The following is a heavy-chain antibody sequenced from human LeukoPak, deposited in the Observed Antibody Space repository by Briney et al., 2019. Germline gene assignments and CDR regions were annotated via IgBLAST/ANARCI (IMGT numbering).Heavy chain of an antibody. Sequence: GGSLRLSCAASGFTFSSYAMSWVRQAPGKGLEWVSAISGSGGSTYYADSVKGRFTISRDNSKNTLYLQMNSLRAEDTAVYYCAKASPSYCSGGSCYPWRAFDIWGQGTMVTVSS. CDR2: ISGSGGST. CDR3: AKASPSYCSGGSCYPWRAFDI. J-gene: IGHJ3*02. V-gene: IGHV3-23*01. CDR1: GFTFSSYA. D-gene: IGHD2-15*01.